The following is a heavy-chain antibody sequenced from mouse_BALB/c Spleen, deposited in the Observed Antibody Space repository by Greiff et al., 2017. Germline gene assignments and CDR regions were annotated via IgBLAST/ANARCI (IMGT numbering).Heavy chain of an antibody. CDR2: ISYSGST. Sequence: EVKLQESGPGLVKPSQSLSLTCTVTGYSITSDYAWNWIRQFPGNKLEWMGYISYSGSTSYNPSLKSRISITRDTSKNQFFLQLNSVTTEDTATYYCASHYYGSSYDAYWGQGTLVTVSA. J-gene: IGHJ3*01. V-gene: IGHV3-2*02. D-gene: IGHD1-1*01. CDR1: GYSITSDYA. CDR3: ASHYYGSSYDAY.